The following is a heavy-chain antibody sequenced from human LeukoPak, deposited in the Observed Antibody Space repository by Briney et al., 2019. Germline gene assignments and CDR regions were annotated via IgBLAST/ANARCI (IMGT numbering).Heavy chain of an antibody. CDR3: ARVHYYDSSGYYPNFDY. V-gene: IGHV4-4*02. CDR2: IYHTGST. Sequence: SETLSLTCGVSGASIVSSNWWNWVRQPPGKGLEWIGEIYHTGSTHYSPSLKGRVTISVDKSKNQFSLKLSSVTAADTAVYYCARVHYYDSSGYYPNFDYWGQGTLVTVSS. D-gene: IGHD3-22*01. J-gene: IGHJ4*02. CDR1: GASIVSSNW.